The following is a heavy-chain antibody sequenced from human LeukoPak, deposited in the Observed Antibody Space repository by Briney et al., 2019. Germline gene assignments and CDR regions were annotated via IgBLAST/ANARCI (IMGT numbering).Heavy chain of an antibody. D-gene: IGHD3-22*01. CDR1: GFTFDDYG. J-gene: IGHJ4*02. CDR2: INWNGGST. Sequence: GGSLRLSCAAPGFTFDDYGMSWVRQAPGKGLEWVSGINWNGGSTGYADSVKGRFTISRDNAKNSLYLQMNSLRAEDTALYYCARTIGITMIVVADYFDYWGQGTLVTVSS. V-gene: IGHV3-20*04. CDR3: ARTIGITMIVVADYFDY.